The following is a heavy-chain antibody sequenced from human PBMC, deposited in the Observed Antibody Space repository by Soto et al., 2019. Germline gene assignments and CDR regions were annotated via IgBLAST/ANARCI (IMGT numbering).Heavy chain of an antibody. CDR1: GGSFRGYY. V-gene: IGHV4-34*01. J-gene: IGHJ5*02. CDR3: ARESKKRIAVAGIST. D-gene: IGHD6-19*01. CDR2: INHSGST. Sequence: SVTLTLTCAVYGGSFRGYYWSWIRQPPGKGLEWIGEINHSGSTNYNPSLKSRVTISVDTSKNQFSLKLSSVTAADTAVYYCARESKKRIAVAGISTWSQGTLVTVS.